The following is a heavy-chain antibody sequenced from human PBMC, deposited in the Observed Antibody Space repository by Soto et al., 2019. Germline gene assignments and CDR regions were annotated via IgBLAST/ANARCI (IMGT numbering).Heavy chain of an antibody. J-gene: IGHJ3*02. CDR1: GYTFTSYG. D-gene: IGHD4-17*01. Sequence: GASVKVCCKASGYTFTSYGISWVRQAPGQGLERMGWISAYNGNTNYAQKLQGRVTMTTDTSTSTAYMELRSLRSDDTAVYYCARETTVWHAFDIWGQGTMVTVSS. CDR3: ARETTVWHAFDI. CDR2: ISAYNGNT. V-gene: IGHV1-18*01.